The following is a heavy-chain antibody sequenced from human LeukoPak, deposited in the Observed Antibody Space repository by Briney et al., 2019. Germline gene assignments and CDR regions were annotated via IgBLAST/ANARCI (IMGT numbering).Heavy chain of an antibody. CDR3: ARDLCWGCFDD. Sequence: GGSLRLSCAASEFSVGSNYMTWVRQAPGKGLEWVSAITSSGGSTYYGDSVKGRFTISRDNSRNTLYLQMNSLRVDDTAVYYCARDLCWGCFDDWGQGNLVTVSS. V-gene: IGHV3-23*01. CDR1: EFSVGSNY. D-gene: IGHD3-10*02. CDR2: ITSSGGST. J-gene: IGHJ4*02.